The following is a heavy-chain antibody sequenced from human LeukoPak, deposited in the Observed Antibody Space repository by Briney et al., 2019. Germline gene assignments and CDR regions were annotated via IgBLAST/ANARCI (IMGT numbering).Heavy chain of an antibody. D-gene: IGHD6-19*01. CDR2: ISAYNGNT. V-gene: IGHV1-18*01. CDR1: GYTFTSYG. J-gene: IGHJ6*03. Sequence: ASVTVSCKSSGYTFTSYGISWVRQAPGQGLEWMGWISAYNGNTIYAQKLQGRVTIIRDMSTSTVYMELSSLRSEDTAVYYCAREGDSSGWYYYYYYYMYVWGKGTTVTVSS. CDR3: AREGDSSGWYYYYYYYMYV.